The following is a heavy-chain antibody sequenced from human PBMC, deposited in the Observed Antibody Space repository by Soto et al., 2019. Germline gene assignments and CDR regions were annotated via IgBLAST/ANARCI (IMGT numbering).Heavy chain of an antibody. J-gene: IGHJ4*02. CDR1: GYTFTSYG. D-gene: IGHD3-22*01. CDR3: ARATGITMNIDY. Sequence: ASVKVSCKASGYTFTSYGISWVRQAPGQGLEWMGCIIAYNGNTNYAQKLQGRVTMTTDTSTSTAYMELRSQSSDDTAVYYCARATGITMNIDYWGQGTLVTVSS. CDR2: IIAYNGNT. V-gene: IGHV1-18*01.